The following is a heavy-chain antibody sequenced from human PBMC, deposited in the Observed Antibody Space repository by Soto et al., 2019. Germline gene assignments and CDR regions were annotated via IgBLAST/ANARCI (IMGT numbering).Heavy chain of an antibody. V-gene: IGHV3-48*03. J-gene: IGHJ6*02. CDR3: AREEYCSSTSCYTGGYYYYGMDV. CDR1: GFTFSSYE. Sequence: GGSLRLSCAASGFTFSSYEMNWVRQAPGKGLEWVSYISSSGSTIYYADSVKGRFTISRDNAKNSLYLQMNSLRAEDTAVYYCAREEYCSSTSCYTGGYYYYGMDVWGQGTTVTVSS. D-gene: IGHD2-2*02. CDR2: ISSSGSTI.